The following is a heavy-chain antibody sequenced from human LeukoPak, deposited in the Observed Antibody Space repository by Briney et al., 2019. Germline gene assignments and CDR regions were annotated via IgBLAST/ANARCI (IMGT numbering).Heavy chain of an antibody. J-gene: IGHJ6*03. CDR3: ARVSSGSYFGYYYYYMDV. V-gene: IGHV3-74*01. CDR2: INSDGSST. D-gene: IGHD1-26*01. CDR1: GFTVSNYW. Sequence: GGSLRLSCAVSGFTVSNYWMHWVRQAPGKGLVWVSRINSDGSSTSYADSVKGRFTISRDNAKNTLYLQMNSMRAEDTAVYYCARVSSGSYFGYYYYYMDVWGKGTTGTVSS.